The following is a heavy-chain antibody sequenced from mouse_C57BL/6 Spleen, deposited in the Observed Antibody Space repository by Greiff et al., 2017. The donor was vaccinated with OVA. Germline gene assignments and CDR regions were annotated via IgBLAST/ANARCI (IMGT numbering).Heavy chain of an antibody. CDR3: AREGYYSFAY. CDR1: GYTFTSYW. CDR2: IHPDSGST. V-gene: IGHV1-64*01. J-gene: IGHJ3*01. Sequence: QVQLQQPGAELVKPGASVKLSCKASGYTFTSYWMHWVKQRPGQGLEWIGMIHPDSGSTNYNAKFKSKATLTVDKSSSTTYMQLSSLTSVESAVYYCAREGYYSFAYWGKGTLVTVSA. D-gene: IGHD2-3*01.